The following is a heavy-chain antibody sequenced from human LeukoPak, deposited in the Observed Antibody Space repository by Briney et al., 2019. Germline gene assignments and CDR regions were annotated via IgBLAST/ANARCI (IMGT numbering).Heavy chain of an antibody. Sequence: PGGSLRLSCAASGFTFSSYSMNWVRQAPGKGLEWVSSISSSSSYIYYADSVKGRFTISRDNAKNSLYLQMNSLRAEDTAVYYCARDLEGHYDILTGYWGQGTLVTVSS. D-gene: IGHD3-9*01. J-gene: IGHJ4*02. CDR1: GFTFSSYS. CDR2: ISSSSSYI. V-gene: IGHV3-21*01. CDR3: ARDLEGHYDILTGY.